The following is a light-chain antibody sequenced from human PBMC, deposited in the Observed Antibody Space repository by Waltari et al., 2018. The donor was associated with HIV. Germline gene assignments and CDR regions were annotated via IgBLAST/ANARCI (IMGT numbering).Light chain of an antibody. Sequence: QSVLTQPPSASGTPGQRVTIPCSGSSSNIGSNYVYWYQQLPGTAPKLLIYRNNQRPSGVPDRFSGSKSGTSASLAISGLRSDDEADYYCAAWDGSLSAYVLFGGGTKLTVL. V-gene: IGLV1-47*01. J-gene: IGLJ2*01. CDR1: SSNIGSNY. CDR2: RNN. CDR3: AAWDGSLSAYVL.